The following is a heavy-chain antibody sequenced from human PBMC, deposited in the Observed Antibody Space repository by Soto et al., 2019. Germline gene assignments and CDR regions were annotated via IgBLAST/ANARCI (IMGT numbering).Heavy chain of an antibody. CDR1: GYTFTGYY. CDR2: INPNSGGT. V-gene: IGHV1-2*04. Sequence: ASVKVSCKASGYTFTGYYMHWVRQAPGQGLEWMGWINPNSGGTNYAQKFQGWVTMTRDTSISTAYMELSRLRSDDTAVYYCAREGIAARPGLLASFDIWGQGTMVTVSS. J-gene: IGHJ3*02. CDR3: AREGIAARPGLLASFDI. D-gene: IGHD6-6*01.